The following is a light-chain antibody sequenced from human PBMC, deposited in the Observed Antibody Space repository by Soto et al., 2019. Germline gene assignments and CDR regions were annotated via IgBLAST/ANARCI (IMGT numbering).Light chain of an antibody. CDR2: DAS. J-gene: IGKJ4*01. V-gene: IGKV1-33*01. Sequence: DIQMAQCPSSLVAPVGDRITITCQATQDINIYLNWYQQQPGQAPNVLXYDASNLEIGVPSRFSGSGSGTHFTFTISSLQTEDIASYYCQQYDILPITFGRGTKVDIK. CDR3: QQYDILPIT. CDR1: QDINIY.